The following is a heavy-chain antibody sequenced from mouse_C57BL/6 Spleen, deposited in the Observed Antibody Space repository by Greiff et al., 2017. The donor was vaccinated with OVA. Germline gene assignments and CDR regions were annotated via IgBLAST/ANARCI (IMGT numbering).Heavy chain of an antibody. D-gene: IGHD1-1*01. CDR1: GYAFTNYL. J-gene: IGHJ2*01. Sequence: VQLQQSGAELVRPGTSVKVSCKASGYAFTNYLMEWVKQRPGQGLEWIGVINPGSGGTNYTEKFKSKATLTADKSSSTSYMQLSSLTSEDSAVYFGARSHYYGLPEAFDDWGQGTTLTASS. V-gene: IGHV1-54*01. CDR3: ARSHYYGLPEAFDD. CDR2: INPGSGGT.